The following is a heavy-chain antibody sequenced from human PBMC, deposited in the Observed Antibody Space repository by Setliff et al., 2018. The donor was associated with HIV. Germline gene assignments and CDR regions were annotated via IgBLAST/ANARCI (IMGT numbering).Heavy chain of an antibody. CDR2: IYYSGST. CDR3: ARVVPREVAPGGFDI. J-gene: IGHJ3*02. V-gene: IGHV4-38-2*01. CDR1: GYSVSSGYY. Sequence: SETLSLTCAVSGYSVSSGYYWGWIRQPPGKGLEWIASIYYSGSTYYTPSLKSRVTISVDTSKNQFSLKLTSVTAADTAVYFCARVVPREVAPGGFDIWGQGTMVTVSS. D-gene: IGHD5-12*01.